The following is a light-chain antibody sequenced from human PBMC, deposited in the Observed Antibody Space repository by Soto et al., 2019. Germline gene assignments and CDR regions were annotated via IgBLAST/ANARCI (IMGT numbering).Light chain of an antibody. J-gene: IGKJ3*01. Sequence: EVVMTQSPATLSVSPGERVTLSCRASESVHRNLAWYQQKPGQGPSLLIYYASTRATGVPDRFTGSGSGTEFPLTIRRLQSEDFGVYHCQHSSNWPPTFGPGTKVEIK. CDR1: ESVHRN. CDR2: YAS. CDR3: QHSSNWPPT. V-gene: IGKV3-15*01.